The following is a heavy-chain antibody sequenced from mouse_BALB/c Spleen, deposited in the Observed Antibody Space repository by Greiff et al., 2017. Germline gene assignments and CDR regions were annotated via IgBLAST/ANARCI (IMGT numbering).Heavy chain of an antibody. J-gene: IGHJ4*01. Sequence: QVQLQQSGAELAKPGASVKMSCKASGYTFTSYWMHWVKQRPGQGLEWIGYINPSTGYTEYNQKFKDKATLTADKSSSTAYMQLSSLTSEDSAVYYCARRPLAMDYWGQGTSVTVSA. CDR3: ARRPLAMDY. CDR1: GYTFTSYW. V-gene: IGHV1-7*01. CDR2: INPSTGYT.